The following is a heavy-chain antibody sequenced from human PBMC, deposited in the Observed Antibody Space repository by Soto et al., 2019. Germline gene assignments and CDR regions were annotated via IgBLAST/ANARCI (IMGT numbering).Heavy chain of an antibody. J-gene: IGHJ4*02. V-gene: IGHV3-30*18. CDR2: ISQDGSNI. CDR1: GFTFSDYG. CDR3: AKVSLYTTSAVLEH. Sequence: GGSLRLSCAASGFTFSDYGMHWVRQAPGKGLEWVAIISQDGSNIHYADSVKGRFTISRDNSKNTLYLQMNSLRTADTAVYYCAKVSLYTTSAVLEHWGQGTSVTVSS. D-gene: IGHD3-16*01.